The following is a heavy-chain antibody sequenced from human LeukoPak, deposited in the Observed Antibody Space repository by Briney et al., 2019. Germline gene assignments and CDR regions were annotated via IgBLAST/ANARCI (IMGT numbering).Heavy chain of an antibody. CDR3: ARDGPYCSSTSCYNGPFDY. D-gene: IGHD2-2*02. Sequence: GGSLRLSCAASGFTFSDYYMSWIRQAPGKGLEWVSYISSSGSTIYYADSVKGRFTISRDNAKNSLYLQMNSLRAEDTAVYYCARDGPYCSSTSCYNGPFDYWGQGTLVTVSS. J-gene: IGHJ4*02. CDR1: GFTFSDYY. CDR2: ISSSGSTI. V-gene: IGHV3-11*04.